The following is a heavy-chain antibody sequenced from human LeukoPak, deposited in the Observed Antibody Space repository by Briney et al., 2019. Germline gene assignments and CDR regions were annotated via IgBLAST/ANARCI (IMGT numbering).Heavy chain of an antibody. CDR3: ARYSWSGYPNAFDI. CDR1: GGSISSDGYY. Sequence: SETLSLTCTVSGGSISSDGYYWSWIRQHPGRGLEWIGYIYYSGSTYYNPSLKSRVTISVDTSKNQFSLKLSSVTAADTAVYYCARYSWSGYPNAFDIWGQGTMVTVSS. V-gene: IGHV4-31*03. J-gene: IGHJ3*02. CDR2: IYYSGST. D-gene: IGHD2-15*01.